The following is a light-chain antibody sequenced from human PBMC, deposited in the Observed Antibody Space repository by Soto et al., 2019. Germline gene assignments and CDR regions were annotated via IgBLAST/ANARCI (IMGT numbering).Light chain of an antibody. CDR3: QQYNSYWT. CDR2: KAS. Sequence: DIQMTQSPSTLSASVGDRVTITCRASQSISSWLAWYQQKPGKAPKLLIYKASSLEIAVPLRFSGSGSGTEFTLTISSLQPDDFATYYCQQYNSYWTFGQGTKVEIK. CDR1: QSISSW. J-gene: IGKJ1*01. V-gene: IGKV1-5*03.